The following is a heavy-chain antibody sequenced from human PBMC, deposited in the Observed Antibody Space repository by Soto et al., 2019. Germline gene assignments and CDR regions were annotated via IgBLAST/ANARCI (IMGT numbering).Heavy chain of an antibody. Sequence: QVQLVESGGGVVQPGRSLRLSCAASGFTFSSYGMHWVRQAPGKGLEWVAVISYDGSNKYYADSVKGRFTISRDKSKNTLYLQMNSLRAEDTAVYYCAKPSGSSSTGWFDPWGQGTLVTVSS. V-gene: IGHV3-30*18. CDR1: GFTFSSYG. D-gene: IGHD1-26*01. CDR3: AKPSGSSSTGWFDP. J-gene: IGHJ5*02. CDR2: ISYDGSNK.